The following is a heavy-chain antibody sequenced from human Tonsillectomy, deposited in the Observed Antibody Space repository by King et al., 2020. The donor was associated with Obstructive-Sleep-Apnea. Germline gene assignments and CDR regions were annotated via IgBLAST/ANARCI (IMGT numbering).Heavy chain of an antibody. CDR1: GYSISNGFY. D-gene: IGHD5-24*01. J-gene: IGHJ4*02. CDR2: IYHTGTT. Sequence: QLQESGPGLVKPSETLSLTCTVSGYSISNGFYWGWIRQPPGKGLEWIGIIYHTGTTNCNPSLKRRVTISVDTSKTQFSLRLTSVTAADTAVYYCARADGYNFGQHTYFDYWGQGTLVTVSS. V-gene: IGHV4-38-2*02. CDR3: ARADGYNFGQHTYFDY.